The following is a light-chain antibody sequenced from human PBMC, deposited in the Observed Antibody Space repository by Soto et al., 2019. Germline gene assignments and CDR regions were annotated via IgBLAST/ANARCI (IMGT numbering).Light chain of an antibody. CDR1: SSNIGAGYD. V-gene: IGLV1-40*01. CDR3: QSYDFSLGGYV. Sequence: QSALTQPPSVSGAPGQSVTISCTGSSSNIGAGYDVHWYQQLPGTAPKLLIYGNNNRPSGVPDRFSGSKSGTSVSLAITGLQAEDEADYYCQSYDFSLGGYVFGTGTKLTVL. J-gene: IGLJ1*01. CDR2: GNN.